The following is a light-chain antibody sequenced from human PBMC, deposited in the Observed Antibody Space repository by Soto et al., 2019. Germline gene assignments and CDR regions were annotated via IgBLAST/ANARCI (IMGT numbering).Light chain of an antibody. J-gene: IGKJ5*01. V-gene: IGKV1-39*01. CDR1: QTVRTY. CDR2: AAS. CDR3: QQTFSTPIT. Sequence: DIQMAQSPSSLSASVGDRVTITCRASQTVRTYLNWYRQKPGKAPTLLVYAASTLESAVPPRFSGAGSETDFTLTISGLQPEDFATYYCQQTFSTPITFGQGTRLE.